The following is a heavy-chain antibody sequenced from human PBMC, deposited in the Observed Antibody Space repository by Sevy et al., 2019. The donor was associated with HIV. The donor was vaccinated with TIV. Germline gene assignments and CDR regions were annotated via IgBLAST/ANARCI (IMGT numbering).Heavy chain of an antibody. Sequence: GGSLRLSCAASGFTFSTYGMHGVRRAPGKGLEWVAVIWFDGSNTYYADSVKGRFTISRDIAKNTLHLQMNSLRAEDTAVYYCARDLEFYDYGDYGPAFMPDYWGQGTLVTVSS. V-gene: IGHV3-33*01. CDR2: IWFDGSNT. CDR3: ARDLEFYDYGDYGPAFMPDY. D-gene: IGHD4-17*01. J-gene: IGHJ4*02. CDR1: GFTFSTYG.